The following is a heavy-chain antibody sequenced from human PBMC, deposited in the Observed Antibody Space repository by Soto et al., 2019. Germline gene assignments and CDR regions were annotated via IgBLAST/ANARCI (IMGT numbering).Heavy chain of an antibody. CDR3: ARDYGSGIDV. V-gene: IGHV3-33*01. CDR1: GFTFSSFG. D-gene: IGHD3-10*01. CDR2: IWYDGSNE. J-gene: IGHJ6*02. Sequence: QVQLVESGGGVVQPGRSLRLSCAASGFTFSSFGMHWVRQAPGKGLEWVAFIWYDGSNEYYADSVKGRFTISRDNSENALSRQMTSLRVEDAAVSYCARDYGSGIDVWSRVTAVNVFS.